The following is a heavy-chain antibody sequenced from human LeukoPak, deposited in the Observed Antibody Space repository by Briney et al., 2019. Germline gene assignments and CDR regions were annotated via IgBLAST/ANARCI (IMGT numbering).Heavy chain of an antibody. V-gene: IGHV3-23*01. CDR1: GSTFTSYA. J-gene: IGHJ4*02. CDR3: AKDQLATIRGYFDY. D-gene: IGHD5-24*01. Sequence: GGSLRPSCAASGSTFTSYAMSWVRQAPGKGLKWVSAISGGGDFTYYAPSVKGRFTISRDNSKNTLYLQMNSLRAEDTAVYYCAKDQLATIRGYFDYWGQGTLVTVSS. CDR2: ISGGGDFT.